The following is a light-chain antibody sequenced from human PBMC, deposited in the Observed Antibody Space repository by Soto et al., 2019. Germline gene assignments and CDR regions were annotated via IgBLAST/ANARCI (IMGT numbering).Light chain of an antibody. J-gene: IGLJ3*02. Sequence: QSALTQPRSVSGSPGQSVTISCTGTSSDVGGYNYVSWHQQHPGKAPKLMIYDVSKRPSGVPDRFSPSKSGNTASLTISGLQAEDEAAYYCCSYAGSYTGVFGGGTKLTVL. CDR1: SSDVGGYNY. V-gene: IGLV2-11*01. CDR2: DVS. CDR3: CSYAGSYTGV.